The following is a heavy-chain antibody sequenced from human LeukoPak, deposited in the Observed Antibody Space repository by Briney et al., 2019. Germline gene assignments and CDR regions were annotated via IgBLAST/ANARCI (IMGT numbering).Heavy chain of an antibody. D-gene: IGHD6-13*01. CDR1: GGSISSSSYY. V-gene: IGHV4-61*05. CDR2: MYSGGTT. J-gene: IGHJ3*02. Sequence: SETLSLTCTVSGGSISSSSYYWGWIRQPPGKGLDWIGYMYSGGTTNYSPSLKSRVTISEDMSKNQFSLKLTSVTAADTAVYYCARHSGHSSTNDAFDIWGQGTMVIVSS. CDR3: ARHSGHSSTNDAFDI.